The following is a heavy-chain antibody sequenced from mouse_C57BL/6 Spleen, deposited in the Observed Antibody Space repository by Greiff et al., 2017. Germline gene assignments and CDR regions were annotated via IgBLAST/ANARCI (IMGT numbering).Heavy chain of an antibody. J-gene: IGHJ4*01. CDR2: IYPGDGDP. CDR3: ARASNYYAMDY. CDR1: GYAFSSSW. Sequence: VQLQESGPELVKPGASVKISCKASGYAFSSSWMNWVKQRPGKGLEWIGRIYPGDGDPNYNGKFKGKATLTADKSSSTAYMQLSSLTSEDSAVYFCARASNYYAMDYWGQGTSVTVSS. V-gene: IGHV1-82*01.